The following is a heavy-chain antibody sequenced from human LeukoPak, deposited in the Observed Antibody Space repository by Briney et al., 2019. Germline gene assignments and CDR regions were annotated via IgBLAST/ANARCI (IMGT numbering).Heavy chain of an antibody. V-gene: IGHV1-46*01. CDR3: AMGRPYDSSGYPYYFDY. D-gene: IGHD3-22*01. Sequence: ASVKVSCKASGNTFTSYYMHWVRQAPGQGLEWMGIINPTGGSTTYAQKFQGRVTITADESTSTAYMELSSLRSEDTAVYYCAMGRPYDSSGYPYYFDYWGQGTLVTVSS. J-gene: IGHJ4*02. CDR1: GNTFTSYY. CDR2: INPTGGST.